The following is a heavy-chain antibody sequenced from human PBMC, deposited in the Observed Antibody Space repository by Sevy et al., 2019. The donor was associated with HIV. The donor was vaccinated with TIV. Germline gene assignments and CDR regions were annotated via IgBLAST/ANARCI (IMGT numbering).Heavy chain of an antibody. CDR2: ISYDGSNG. J-gene: IGHJ4*02. CDR3: ARDDYDTSAAISFDY. V-gene: IGHV3-30-3*01. D-gene: IGHD3-22*01. Sequence: GGSLRLSCAASGFMFSNYAMHWVRQAPGKGLEWLAIISYDGSNGYYTDSVKGRFTISRDNSRNTLYLQMNSLRVEDTAVYSCARDDYDTSAAISFDYWGQATLVTVSS. CDR1: GFMFSNYA.